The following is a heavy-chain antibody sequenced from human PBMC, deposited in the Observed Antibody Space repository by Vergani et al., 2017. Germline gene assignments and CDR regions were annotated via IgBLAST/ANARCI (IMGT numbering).Heavy chain of an antibody. J-gene: IGHJ4*02. Sequence: QVQLVQSGSELKKPGASVKVSCKASGYTFTGYYMHWVRQAPGQGLEWMGWINPNSGGTNYAQKLQGRVTITADASTSTAYMELRSLRYEDTAVYYCTRGYHYGSGTYYSDFDFWGQGTLVTVSS. CDR2: INPNSGGT. CDR1: GYTFTGYY. D-gene: IGHD3-10*01. V-gene: IGHV1-2*02. CDR3: TRGYHYGSGTYYSDFDF.